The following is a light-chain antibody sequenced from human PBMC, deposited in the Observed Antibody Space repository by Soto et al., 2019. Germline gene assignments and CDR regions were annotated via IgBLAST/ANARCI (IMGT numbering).Light chain of an antibody. J-gene: IGLJ3*02. CDR2: SNN. Sequence: QSVLTQPPSASGTPGQRVTISCSGSSSNIGSNTVNWYQQLPGTAPKLLIYSNNQRPSGVPDRFSGSKSGTSASLAISGLQSDDEADYYCAAWDVSLNVWVFGGGTKLTVL. CDR1: SSNIGSNT. CDR3: AAWDVSLNVWV. V-gene: IGLV1-44*01.